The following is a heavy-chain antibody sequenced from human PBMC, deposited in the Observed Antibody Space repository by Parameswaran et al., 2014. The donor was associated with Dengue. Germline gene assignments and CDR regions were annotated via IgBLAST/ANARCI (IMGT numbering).Heavy chain of an antibody. Sequence: WIRQPPGKGLEWVAVIWYDGSNKYYADSVKGRFTISRDNSKNTLYLQMNSLRAEDTAVYYCARGGDDTMRDAFDIWGQGTMVTVSS. J-gene: IGHJ3*02. CDR2: IWYDGSNK. V-gene: IGHV3-33*01. CDR3: ARGGDDTMRDAFDI. D-gene: IGHD3-22*01.